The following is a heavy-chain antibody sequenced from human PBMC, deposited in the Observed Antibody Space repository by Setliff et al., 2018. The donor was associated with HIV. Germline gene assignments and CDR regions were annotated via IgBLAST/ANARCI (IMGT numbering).Heavy chain of an antibody. V-gene: IGHV3-30*02. CDR2: IRYDGSNK. CDR1: GFTFSSYG. J-gene: IGHJ4*02. Sequence: GGSLRLSCAVSGFTFSSYGMHWVRQAPGKGLEWVAFIRYDGSNKYYADSVKGRFTISRDNSASTAYMELSRLRSDDTAVYYCARAPHVAVAGTSGFDYWGQGTLVTVS. D-gene: IGHD6-19*01. CDR3: ARAPHVAVAGTSGFDY.